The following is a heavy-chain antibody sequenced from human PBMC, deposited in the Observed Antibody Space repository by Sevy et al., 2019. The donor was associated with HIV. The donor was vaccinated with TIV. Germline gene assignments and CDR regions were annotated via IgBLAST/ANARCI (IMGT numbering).Heavy chain of an antibody. J-gene: IGHJ4*02. Sequence: GGSLRLSCTASGFPFGSYEMNWVRQAPGKGLEWVSYISNSGSAKYYSDSVRGRFTISRDNAKNPLYLQMNSLRAEDTAVYYCARDLPPSATTVAHFDYWGRGTLVTVSS. D-gene: IGHD4-17*01. V-gene: IGHV3-48*03. CDR1: GFPFGSYE. CDR2: ISNSGSAK. CDR3: ARDLPPSATTVAHFDY.